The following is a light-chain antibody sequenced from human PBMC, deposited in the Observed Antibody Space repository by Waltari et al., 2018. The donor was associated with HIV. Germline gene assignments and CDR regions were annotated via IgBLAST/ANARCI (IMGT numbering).Light chain of an antibody. CDR3: CSYTGSYTWV. CDR2: DVS. V-gene: IGLV2-11*01. Sequence: QSALTQPRSVSGSPGQSVTISCTGTSRHVGGYNFVSWYQQHPGKAPKLVIYDVSKWPSGVPDRFSGSNSGNTASLTISGLQAEDEADYYCCSYTGSYTWVFGGGTELTVL. J-gene: IGLJ3*02. CDR1: SRHVGGYNF.